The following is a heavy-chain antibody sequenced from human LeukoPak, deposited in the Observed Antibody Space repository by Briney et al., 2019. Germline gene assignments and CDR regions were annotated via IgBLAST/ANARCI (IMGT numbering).Heavy chain of an antibody. CDR3: ARASGSYFDY. Sequence: PGGSLRLSCAASGFTFSSYNMNWVRQVPGKGLEWVSYISSRSSTVYYADSVKGRFTISRDNAKNSLYLQTNSLRDEDTAVYYCARASGSYFDYWGQGTLVTVSS. CDR2: ISSRSSTV. V-gene: IGHV3-48*02. D-gene: IGHD1-26*01. CDR1: GFTFSSYN. J-gene: IGHJ4*02.